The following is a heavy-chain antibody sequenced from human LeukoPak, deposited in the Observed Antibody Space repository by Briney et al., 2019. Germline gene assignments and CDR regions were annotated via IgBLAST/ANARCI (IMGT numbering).Heavy chain of an antibody. CDR3: ARAKGSSGSPLDAFDI. CDR1: GFTFSTSW. CDR2: ISSSSSYI. J-gene: IGHJ3*02. Sequence: GGSLRLSCEGSGFTFSTSWMHWVRQAPGKGLEWVSSISSSSSYIYYADSVKGRFTISRDNAKNSLYLQMNSLRAEDTAVYYCARAKGSSGSPLDAFDIWGQGTMVTVSS. V-gene: IGHV3-21*01. D-gene: IGHD6-19*01.